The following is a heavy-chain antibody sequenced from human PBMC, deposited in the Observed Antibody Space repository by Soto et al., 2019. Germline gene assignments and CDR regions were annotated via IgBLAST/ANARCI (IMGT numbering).Heavy chain of an antibody. D-gene: IGHD4-17*01. V-gene: IGHV3-48*02. CDR1: GFTFNAYT. CDR2: ISSRSTTI. CDR3: ARDLRATVTPYYYYGMDV. J-gene: IGHJ6*02. Sequence: GGSLRLSCILSGFTFNAYTMNWVRQAPGKGLEWVSYISSRSTTIYYADSVKGRFTISRDNARNSLHLQMNSLRDEDTAVYYCARDLRATVTPYYYYGMDVWGQGTTVTVSS.